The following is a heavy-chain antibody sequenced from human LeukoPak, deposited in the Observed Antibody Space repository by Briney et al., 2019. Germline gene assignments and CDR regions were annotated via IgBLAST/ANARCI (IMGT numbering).Heavy chain of an antibody. CDR1: GFTFSRYW. CDR3: ARAPSEVGGYYPEYFRH. CDR2: IKSDGKT. D-gene: IGHD3-22*01. J-gene: IGHJ1*01. V-gene: IGHV3-74*01. Sequence: GGSLRLSCAASGFTFSRYWMHWVRQAPGKGLVWVSRIKSDGKTNYADSVKGRFTISRDNAKNTVSLQMDSLRAEDTGVYYCARAPSEVGGYYPEYFRHWGQGTLVTVSS.